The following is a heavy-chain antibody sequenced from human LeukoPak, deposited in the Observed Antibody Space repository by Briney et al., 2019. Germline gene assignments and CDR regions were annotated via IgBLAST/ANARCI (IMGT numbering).Heavy chain of an antibody. CDR3: AKDIYYDSSGNGGIDY. V-gene: IGHV3-7*03. CDR1: GFTFSSHW. J-gene: IGHJ4*02. CDR2: IKQDGSQK. D-gene: IGHD3-22*01. Sequence: GGSLRLSCAASGFTFSSHWMSWVRQAPGKGLEYVANIKQDGSQKYYVDSVKGRFTISRDNAENSLYLQMNSLRAEDTALYYCAKDIYYDSSGNGGIDYWGQGTLVTVPS.